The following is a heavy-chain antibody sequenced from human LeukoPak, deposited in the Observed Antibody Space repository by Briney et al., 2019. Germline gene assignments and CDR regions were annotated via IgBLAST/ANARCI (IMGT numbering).Heavy chain of an antibody. J-gene: IGHJ4*02. CDR2: ISSSSSYI. V-gene: IGHV3-21*01. CDR3: AGWDYYDSSGYYPSDY. Sequence: GGSLRLSCAASGFTFSSYSMNWVHQAPGKGLEWVSSISSSSSYIYYADSVKGRFTISRDNAKNSLYLQMNSLRAEDTAVYYCAGWDYYDSSGYYPSDYWGQGTLVTVSS. CDR1: GFTFSSYS. D-gene: IGHD3-22*01.